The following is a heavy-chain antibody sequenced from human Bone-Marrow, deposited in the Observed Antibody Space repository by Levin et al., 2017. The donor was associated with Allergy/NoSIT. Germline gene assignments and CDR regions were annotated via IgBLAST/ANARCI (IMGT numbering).Heavy chain of an antibody. CDR2: ISSGSGYI. D-gene: IGHD3-16*01. V-gene: IGHV3-21*01. CDR3: VRGGRWRQRQDVFDI. Sequence: GGSLRLSCAASEFTFSSYNMNWVRQAPGKGLEWVSSISSGSGYIYYADSVKGRFTISRDNAENSLFLQMNSLRADDTAVYHCVRGGRWRQRQDVFDIWGLGTMVTVSS. CDR1: EFTFSSYN. J-gene: IGHJ3*02.